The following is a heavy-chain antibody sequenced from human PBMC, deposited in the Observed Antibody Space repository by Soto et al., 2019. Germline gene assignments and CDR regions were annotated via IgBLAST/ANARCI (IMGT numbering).Heavy chain of an antibody. Sequence: QLQLQESGPGLVKPSETLSLTCTVSGGSISSSSYWGWIRQPPGKGLEWIGSIYSIGSTYYNPSLNRRVTISVDTSKNQFSLKLSSVTAADTAVYYCRRSSRYSTDVWGQGTTVTVSS. V-gene: IGHV4-39*01. CDR3: RRSSRYSTDV. CDR2: IYSIGST. J-gene: IGHJ6*02. D-gene: IGHD6-13*01. CDR1: GGSISSSSY.